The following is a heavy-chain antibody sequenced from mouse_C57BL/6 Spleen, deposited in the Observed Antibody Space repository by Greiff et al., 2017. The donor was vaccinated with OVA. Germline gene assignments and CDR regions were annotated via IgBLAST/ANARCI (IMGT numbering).Heavy chain of an antibody. CDR3: ASGNAMDY. CDR1: GFSLTSYG. V-gene: IGHV2-2*01. Sequence: VQLQQSGPGLVQPSQSLSITCTVSGFSLTSYGVHWVRQSPGKGLEWLGVIWSGGSTDYNAAFISRLSISKDNSKSQVFFKMNSLQADDTAIYYCASGNAMDYWGQGTSVTVSS. CDR2: IWSGGST. J-gene: IGHJ4*01.